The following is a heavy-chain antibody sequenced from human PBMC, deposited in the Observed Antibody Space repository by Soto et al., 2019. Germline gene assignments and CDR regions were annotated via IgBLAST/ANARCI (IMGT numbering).Heavy chain of an antibody. CDR1: GYTFTSYG. D-gene: IGHD3-9*01. V-gene: IGHV1-18*01. Sequence: QVQLVQSGAEVKKPGASVKVSCKASGYTFTSYGISWVRQAPGQGLEWMGWISAYNGNTNYAQNLQGRVTMTTDTSTSTAYMELRSLRSDDTAVYYCARDIAVDWYGHPVDYWGQGTLVTVSS. CDR3: ARDIAVDWYGHPVDY. CDR2: ISAYNGNT. J-gene: IGHJ4*02.